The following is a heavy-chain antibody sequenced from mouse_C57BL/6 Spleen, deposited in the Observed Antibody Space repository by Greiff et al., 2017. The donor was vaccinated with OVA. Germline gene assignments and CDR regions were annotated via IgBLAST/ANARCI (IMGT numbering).Heavy chain of an antibody. Sequence: VQLMESGPELVKPGASVKISCKASGYAFSSSWMNWVKQRPGKGLEWIGRIYPGDGDTNYNGKFKGKATLTADKSSSTAYMQLSSLTSEDSAVYFCARPTTGYFDYWGQGTTLTVSS. J-gene: IGHJ2*01. CDR3: ARPTTGYFDY. CDR1: GYAFSSSW. D-gene: IGHD1-1*01. V-gene: IGHV1-82*01. CDR2: IYPGDGDT.